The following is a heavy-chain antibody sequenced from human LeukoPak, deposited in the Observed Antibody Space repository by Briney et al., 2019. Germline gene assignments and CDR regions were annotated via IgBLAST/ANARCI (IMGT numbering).Heavy chain of an antibody. J-gene: IGHJ4*02. D-gene: IGHD3-10*01. CDR1: GFIFSRYW. CDR2: IKEDGSEE. CDR3: ATVGLNYGLVY. V-gene: IGHV3-7*01. Sequence: GGSLRLSCGAPGFIFSRYWMTWVRQAPGKGLEWVAHIKEDGSEEYYVDSVKGRFTISRDNAKNSLYLQMNSLRAEDTAVYYCATVGLNYGLVYRGQGTLVTVSS.